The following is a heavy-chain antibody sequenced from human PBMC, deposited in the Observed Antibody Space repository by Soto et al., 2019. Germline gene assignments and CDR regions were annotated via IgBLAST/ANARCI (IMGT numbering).Heavy chain of an antibody. CDR3: ARSNGDYGDY. Sequence: SETLSLTCTVSGDSISSYYWSWIRQPPGKGLEWIGYIYYSGNTNYNPSLKSRVTISVDRSKNQFSLKLSSVTAADTAVYYCARSNGDYGDYWSQGTQVTVSS. J-gene: IGHJ4*02. CDR2: IYYSGNT. D-gene: IGHD4-17*01. CDR1: GDSISSYY. V-gene: IGHV4-59*01.